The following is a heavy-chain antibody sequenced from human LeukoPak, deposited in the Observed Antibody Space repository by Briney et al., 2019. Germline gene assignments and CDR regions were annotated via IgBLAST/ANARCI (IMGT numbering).Heavy chain of an antibody. CDR3: AKVWAYYDSSGYYFARGFDF. CDR1: GFTFSSYA. D-gene: IGHD3-22*01. J-gene: IGHJ4*02. Sequence: GSLRLSCAAPGFTFSSYAMSWVRQAPGKGLEWVSDISGSGGSTYYADSVKGRFTISRDNSKNTLYLQMNSLRAEDTAVYYCAKVWAYYDSSGYYFARGFDFWGQGTLVTVSS. V-gene: IGHV3-23*01. CDR2: ISGSGGST.